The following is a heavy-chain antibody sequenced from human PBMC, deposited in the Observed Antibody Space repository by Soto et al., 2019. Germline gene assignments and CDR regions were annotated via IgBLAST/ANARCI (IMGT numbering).Heavy chain of an antibody. V-gene: IGHV4-38-2*02. CDR1: GYSISSGCY. Sequence: KPSETLSLTCTVSGYSISSGCYWGWIRQPPGKRLEWIGSMYPTGSTYYNPSLKSRVTMSVDTSNNEFSLKLTSVTAADTAVYHCVRDLNYGLYYFDYWGQGTLVTVYS. D-gene: IGHD3-10*01. CDR2: MYPTGST. CDR3: VRDLNYGLYYFDY. J-gene: IGHJ4*02.